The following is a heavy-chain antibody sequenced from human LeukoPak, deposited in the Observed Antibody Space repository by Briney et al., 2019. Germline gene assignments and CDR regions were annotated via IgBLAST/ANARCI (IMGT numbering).Heavy chain of an antibody. Sequence: PSETLSLTCAVYGGSFSGYYWSWIRQPPGKGLEWIGEINHSGSTNYNPSLKSRVTISVDTSKNQFSLKLSSVTAADTAVYYCARGRGPYYGSGSAIDYWGQGTLVTASS. CDR3: ARGRGPYYGSGSAIDY. V-gene: IGHV4-34*01. CDR1: GGSFSGYY. CDR2: INHSGST. D-gene: IGHD3-10*01. J-gene: IGHJ4*02.